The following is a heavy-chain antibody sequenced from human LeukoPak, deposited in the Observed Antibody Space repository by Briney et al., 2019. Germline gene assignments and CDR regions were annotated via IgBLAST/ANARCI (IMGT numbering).Heavy chain of an antibody. D-gene: IGHD1-26*01. V-gene: IGHV3-9*01. CDR1: EFTFDDYA. Sequence: GGSLRLSCAASEFTFDDYAMHWVRQPPGKGLEWVSGISWDSASIVYAESVKGRFTISRDNAKNSLYLQMNSLRAEDTAFYYCTKGDSGSPKYIREWGQGTLVTVSS. CDR2: ISWDSASI. CDR3: TKGDSGSPKYIRE. J-gene: IGHJ4*02.